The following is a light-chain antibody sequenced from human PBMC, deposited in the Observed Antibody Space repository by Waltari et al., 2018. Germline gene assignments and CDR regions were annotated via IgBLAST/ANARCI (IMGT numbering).Light chain of an antibody. V-gene: IGLV2-14*03. CDR1: SSDVGGYNA. Sequence: QSALTQPASVSGSPGQSITISCTGTSSDVGGYNAVSWYQDHPGQAPKVLIYDVSDRPSGISERFSGSKSGNTASLTISGLQAEDEADYYCSSQSSDNVVLFGGGTKLPVL. CDR2: DVS. J-gene: IGLJ2*01. CDR3: SSQSSDNVVL.